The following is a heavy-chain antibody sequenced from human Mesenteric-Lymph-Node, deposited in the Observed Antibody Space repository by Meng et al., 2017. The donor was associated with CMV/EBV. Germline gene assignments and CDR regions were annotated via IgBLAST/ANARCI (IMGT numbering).Heavy chain of an antibody. CDR2: INHSGST. D-gene: IGHD3-9*01. CDR1: GGSVSGYY. CDR3: ARGSSYDILTGYFDY. Sequence: QVQLHQWGAGLLKPSETLSVTCAVYGGSVSGYYWNWIRQSPEKGPEWIGEINHSGSTTYNPSFTSRIIISVDTSTNQISLNMSSVTAADTAVYYCARGSSYDILTGYFDYWGQGALVTVSS. J-gene: IGHJ4*02. V-gene: IGHV4-34*01.